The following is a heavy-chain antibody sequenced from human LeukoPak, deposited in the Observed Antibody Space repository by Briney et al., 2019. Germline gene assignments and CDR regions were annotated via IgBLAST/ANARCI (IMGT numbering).Heavy chain of an antibody. Sequence: GGSLRLSCAASGFTFSSYEMNWVRQAPGKGLEWVAFIRYDGSNKYYADSLKGRFTISRDNATNSLYLQMNSLRAEDTALYYCARDRRGAIDAFDIWGQGTMVTVSS. J-gene: IGHJ3*02. CDR2: IRYDGSNK. CDR1: GFTFSSYE. CDR3: ARDRRGAIDAFDI. V-gene: IGHV3-30*02. D-gene: IGHD1-26*01.